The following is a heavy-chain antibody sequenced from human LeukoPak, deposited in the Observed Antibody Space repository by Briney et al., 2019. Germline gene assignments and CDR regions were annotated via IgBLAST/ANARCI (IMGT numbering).Heavy chain of an antibody. CDR1: GFTFSSYA. Sequence: SGGSLRLSCAASGFTFSSYAMHWVRQAPGKGLEWVAVISYDGSNKYYADSVKGRFTISRDNSKNTLYLQMNSLRAEDTAVYYCARALTNPLLWFGELSKPFDYWGQGTLVTVSS. V-gene: IGHV3-30-3*01. CDR2: ISYDGSNK. J-gene: IGHJ4*02. D-gene: IGHD3-10*01. CDR3: ARALTNPLLWFGELSKPFDY.